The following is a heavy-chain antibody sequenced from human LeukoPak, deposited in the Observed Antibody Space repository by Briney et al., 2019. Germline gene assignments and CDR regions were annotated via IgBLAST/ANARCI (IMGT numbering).Heavy chain of an antibody. Sequence: SETLSLTCTVSGGSISSYYWSWIRQPPGKGLEWIGYIYYSGSTNYNPSLKSRVTISVDTSKNQFSLKLSSVTAADTAVYYCAGGYDREFDYWGQGTLVTVSS. D-gene: IGHD5-12*01. CDR1: GGSISSYY. CDR2: IYYSGST. CDR3: AGGYDREFDY. V-gene: IGHV4-59*08. J-gene: IGHJ4*02.